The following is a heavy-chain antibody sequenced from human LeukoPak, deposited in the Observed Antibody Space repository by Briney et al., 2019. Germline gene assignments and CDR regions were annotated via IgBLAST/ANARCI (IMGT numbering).Heavy chain of an antibody. J-gene: IGHJ4*02. CDR3: ARARHGYIYGYRPNELGHFFDY. V-gene: IGHV4-38-2*02. CDR2: ISHSGST. Sequence: SETLSLTCTVSTFSFGTSDYWGCIRQPPEKGLEWIGIISHSGSTYYNPSLKSRITISVDTSKNRFSLRLSSVTAADTAVCYCARARHGYIYGYRPNELGHFFDYWGQGTLVTVSS. CDR1: TFSFGTSDY. D-gene: IGHD5-18*01.